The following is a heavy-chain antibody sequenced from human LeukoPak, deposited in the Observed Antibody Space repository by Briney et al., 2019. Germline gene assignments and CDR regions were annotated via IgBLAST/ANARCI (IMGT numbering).Heavy chain of an antibody. D-gene: IGHD2-2*01. Sequence: SETLSLTCAVYGGSLSDYYWSWIRLPPGKGLEWIGGTNEKRKSTNYNPSLKSRVTMSVDTSKNQVSLKLTSVTAADTAVYYCARELSTSSTAFDMWGQGTKVTVSS. CDR1: GGSLSDYY. V-gene: IGHV4-34*01. CDR3: ARELSTSSTAFDM. CDR2: TNEKRKST. J-gene: IGHJ3*02.